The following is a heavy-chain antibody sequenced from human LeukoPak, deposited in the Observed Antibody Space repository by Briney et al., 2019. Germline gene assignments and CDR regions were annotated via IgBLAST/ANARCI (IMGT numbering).Heavy chain of an antibody. V-gene: IGHV3-30*18. CDR3: AKDPAQLWPDGYFDY. Sequence: GGSLRLSCAASGFTFSSYWMSWVRQAPGKGLEWVAVISYDGSNKYYADSVKGRFTISRDNSKNTLYLQMNSLRAEDTAVYYCAKDPAQLWPDGYFDYWGQGTLVTVSS. CDR2: ISYDGSNK. D-gene: IGHD5-18*01. J-gene: IGHJ4*02. CDR1: GFTFSSYW.